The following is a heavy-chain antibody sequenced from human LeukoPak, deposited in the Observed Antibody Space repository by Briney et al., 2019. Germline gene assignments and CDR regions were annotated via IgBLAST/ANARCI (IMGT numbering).Heavy chain of an antibody. J-gene: IGHJ4*02. CDR2: ISYDGSNK. CDR1: GFTFSSYG. V-gene: IGHV3-30*18. CDR3: AKQGTAYCGGDCCADY. Sequence: GGSLRLSCAASGFTFSSYGMHWVRQAPGKGLEWVAVISYDGSNKYYADSVKGRFTISRDNSKNTLYLQMNSLRAEDTAVYYCAKQGTAYCGGDCCADYWGQGTLVTVSS. D-gene: IGHD2-21*02.